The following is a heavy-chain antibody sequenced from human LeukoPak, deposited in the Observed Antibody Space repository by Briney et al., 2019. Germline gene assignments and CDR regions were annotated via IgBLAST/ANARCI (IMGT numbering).Heavy chain of an antibody. CDR1: GFTFSTYA. J-gene: IGHJ4*02. V-gene: IGHV3-23*01. CDR3: AKVTSSYNYFDY. D-gene: IGHD2-2*01. CDR2: FSGSGGRT. Sequence: GGSLRLSCAASGFTFSTYAMSWVRQAPGKGLEWVSTFSGSGGRTSYADPVKGRFVISRDNSKNTLYLQMNSLRAEDTAVYYCAKVTSSYNYFDYWGQGAPVTVSS.